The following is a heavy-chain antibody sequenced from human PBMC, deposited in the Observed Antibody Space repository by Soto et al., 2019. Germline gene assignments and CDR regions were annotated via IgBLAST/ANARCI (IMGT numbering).Heavy chain of an antibody. V-gene: IGHV4-59*08. D-gene: IGHD5-18*01. CDR1: GGSISSYY. Sequence: SETLSLTCTVSGGSISSYYWSWIRQPPGKGLEWIGYIYYSGSTNYNPSLKSRVTISVDTSKNQFSLKLSSVTAADTAVYYCARTTTAMVSEWDYYYYMDVWGKGTTVTVSS. CDR3: ARTTTAMVSEWDYYYYMDV. J-gene: IGHJ6*03. CDR2: IYYSGST.